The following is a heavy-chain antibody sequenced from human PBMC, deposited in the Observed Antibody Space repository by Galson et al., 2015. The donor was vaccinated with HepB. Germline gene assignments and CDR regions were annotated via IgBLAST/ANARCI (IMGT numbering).Heavy chain of an antibody. J-gene: IGHJ4*02. CDR1: GFTFSSYG. D-gene: IGHD3-3*01. CDR3: AKDRKGTRFRRFLEWLLSDSDFDY. V-gene: IGHV3-30*18. CDR2: ISYDGSNK. Sequence: SLRLSCAASGFTFSSYGMHWVRQAPGKGLEWVAVISYDGSNKYYADSVKGRFTISRDNSKNTLYLQMNSLRAEDTAVYYCAKDRKGTRFRRFLEWLLSDSDFDYWGQGTLVTVSS.